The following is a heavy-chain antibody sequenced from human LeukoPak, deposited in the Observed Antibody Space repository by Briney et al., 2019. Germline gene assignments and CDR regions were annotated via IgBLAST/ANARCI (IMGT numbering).Heavy chain of an antibody. D-gene: IGHD3-9*01. CDR1: GYTFTGYY. V-gene: IGHV1-2*02. J-gene: IGHJ6*02. CDR2: INPNSGGT. Sequence: ASVKVSCKASGYTFTGYYMHWVRQAPGQGLEWMGWINPNSGGTNYAQKFQGRVTMTRDTSISTAYMELSRLRSDDTAAYYCARGRYFDWLLPDYYYYGMDVWGQGTTVTVSS. CDR3: ARGRYFDWLLPDYYYYGMDV.